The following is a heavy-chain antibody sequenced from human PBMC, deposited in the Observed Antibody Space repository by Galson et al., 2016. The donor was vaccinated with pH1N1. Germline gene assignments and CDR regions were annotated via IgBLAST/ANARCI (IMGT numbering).Heavy chain of an antibody. V-gene: IGHV3-23*01. J-gene: IGHJ4*02. CDR1: GFTFNKYA. CDR2: VSGSGRDT. Sequence: SLRLSCAASGFTFNKYAMTWVRQAPGKGLEWVSAVSGSGRDTYYADSVKGRFTISRDNSKDTVYLQMNSLKVEDTAIYYCAKVPRRGFNAYGVDHWGQGNLVTVSS. CDR3: AKVPRRGFNAYGVDH. D-gene: IGHD5-12*01.